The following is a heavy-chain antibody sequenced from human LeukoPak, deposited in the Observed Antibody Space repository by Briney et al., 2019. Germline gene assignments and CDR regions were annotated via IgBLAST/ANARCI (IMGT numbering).Heavy chain of an antibody. CDR2: INHSGNT. CDR1: GGSFSGYY. V-gene: IGHV4-34*01. J-gene: IGHJ1*01. CDR3: ARHPSGGDGYNLYFQH. Sequence: SETLSLTCAVYGGSFSGYYWSWIRQPPGKGLEWIGEINHSGNTNYNPSLKSRVTISVDASKNQFSLKLSSVTAADTAVYYCARHPSGGDGYNLYFQHWGQGTLVTVSS. D-gene: IGHD5-24*01.